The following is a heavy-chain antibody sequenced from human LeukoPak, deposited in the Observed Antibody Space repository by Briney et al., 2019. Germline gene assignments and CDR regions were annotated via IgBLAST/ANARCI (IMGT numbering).Heavy chain of an antibody. CDR3: ASLPPRQWLGDY. V-gene: IGHV1-2*02. CDR1: GYTFNGYY. CDR2: INPNNGGT. J-gene: IGHJ4*02. D-gene: IGHD6-19*01. Sequence: ASVKVSCKCSGYTFNGYYMHWVRQVPGQGLEWMGWINPNNGGTNYAQKFQGRVTMTRDTSISTAYMELSRLRSDDTAVYYCASLPPRQWLGDYWGQGTLVTVSS.